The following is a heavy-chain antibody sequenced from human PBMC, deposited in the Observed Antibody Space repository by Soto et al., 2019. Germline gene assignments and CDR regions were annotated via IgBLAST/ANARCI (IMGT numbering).Heavy chain of an antibody. D-gene: IGHD5-18*01. CDR2: ISGSGGST. Sequence: EVQLLESGGGLVQPGGSLRLSCAASGFTFSSYAMSWVRQAPGKGLEWVSAISGSGGSTYYADSVKGRFTISRDNSKNTLYLQMNSLRAEDTAVYYCAKTITDTAMVEDAFDIWGQGTMVTVSS. CDR3: AKTITDTAMVEDAFDI. V-gene: IGHV3-23*01. CDR1: GFTFSSYA. J-gene: IGHJ3*02.